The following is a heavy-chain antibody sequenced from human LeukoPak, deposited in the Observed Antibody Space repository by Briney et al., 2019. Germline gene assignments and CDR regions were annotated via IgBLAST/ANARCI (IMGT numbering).Heavy chain of an antibody. CDR3: AKISSGYCSGGSCYLDY. D-gene: IGHD2-15*01. Sequence: PGGSLRLSCAASGFTFSSYAMSWVRQAPGKGLEWVSAISGSGGSTYYADSVKGRFTISRDKAKNTLYLQMNSLRVEDTAVYYCAKISSGYCSGGSCYLDYWGQGTLVTVSS. CDR1: GFTFSSYA. J-gene: IGHJ4*02. V-gene: IGHV3-23*01. CDR2: ISGSGGST.